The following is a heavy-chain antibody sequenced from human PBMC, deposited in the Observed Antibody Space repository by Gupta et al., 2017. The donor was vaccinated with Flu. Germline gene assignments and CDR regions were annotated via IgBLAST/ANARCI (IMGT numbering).Heavy chain of an antibody. CDR2: ISSSGSTI. V-gene: IGHV3-48*03. Sequence: EVQLVESGGGLVQPGGSLRLSCAASGFTFSSYEMNWVRQAPGKGLEWVSYISSSGSTIYYADAVKGRFTISRDNAKNSRYLQMNSLRDEDTAVYYCASYSSSWYGTTPFDYWGQGNLVTVSS. J-gene: IGHJ4*02. D-gene: IGHD6-13*01. CDR1: GFTFSSYE. CDR3: ASYSSSWYGTTPFDY.